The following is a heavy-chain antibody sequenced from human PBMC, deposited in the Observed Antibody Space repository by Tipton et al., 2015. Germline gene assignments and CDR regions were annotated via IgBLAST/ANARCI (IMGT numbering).Heavy chain of an antibody. CDR3: ARREGGCCSGTDCYRGRMDY. CDR2: IKESGGP. D-gene: IGHD2-2*01. J-gene: IGHJ4*02. V-gene: IGHV4-34*01. CDR1: GGSFSPYY. Sequence: TLSLTCAVYGGSFSPYYWTWIRQSPGKGLEWIGQIKESGGPNYSPSLKSRATISLDTSKSQFSLNLTSVTAADTAVYYCARREGGCCSGTDCYRGRMDYWGQATLVTVSS.